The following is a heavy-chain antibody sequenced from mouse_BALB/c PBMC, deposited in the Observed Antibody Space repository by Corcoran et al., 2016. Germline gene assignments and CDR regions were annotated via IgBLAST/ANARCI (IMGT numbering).Heavy chain of an antibody. CDR1: GCNIKNTY. J-gene: IGHJ1*01. CDR3: AKWDWYFDV. CDR2: IDPANGNT. V-gene: IGHV14-3*02. Sequence: EVQLQQSGAELVKPGASVKLSCTASGCNIKNTYMHWVKQRPEQGLEWIGRIDPANGNTKYDPKFQGKVTITADTAPNTAYLQLSSLTSEDTAVYYRAKWDWYFDVWGAGTTVTVSS.